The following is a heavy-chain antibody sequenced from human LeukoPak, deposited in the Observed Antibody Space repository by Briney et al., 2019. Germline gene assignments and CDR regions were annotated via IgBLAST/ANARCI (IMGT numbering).Heavy chain of an antibody. Sequence: GGSLRLSCAASGFTFSSYDMHWVRQATGKGLEWVSAIGTAGDTYYPGSVKGRFTISRENAKNSLYLQMNSLRAGDTAVYYCVLGYCSGGSCGDALDIWGQGTMVTVSS. CDR3: VLGYCSGGSCGDALDI. D-gene: IGHD2-15*01. CDR2: IGTAGDT. J-gene: IGHJ3*02. CDR1: GFTFSSYD. V-gene: IGHV3-13*01.